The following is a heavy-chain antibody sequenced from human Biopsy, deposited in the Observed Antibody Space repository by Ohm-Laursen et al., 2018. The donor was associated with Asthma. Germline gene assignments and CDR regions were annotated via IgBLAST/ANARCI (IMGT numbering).Heavy chain of an antibody. CDR2: ISYTGST. Sequence: SDTLSLTCTVSGGSLSSSSYDWGWIRQPPGKGLEWIGSISYTGSTSYNASLKSRVTISVDTSKNRMFLELTSVTAADTAIYYRVRAVRNEQWLAPFDYWGQGKPVTVSS. V-gene: IGHV4-39*07. D-gene: IGHD6-19*01. CDR1: GGSLSSSSYD. J-gene: IGHJ4*02. CDR3: VRAVRNEQWLAPFDY.